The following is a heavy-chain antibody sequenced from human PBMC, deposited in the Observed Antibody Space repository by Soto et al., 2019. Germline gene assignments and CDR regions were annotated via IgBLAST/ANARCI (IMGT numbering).Heavy chain of an antibody. CDR3: ARMSYYDFWSGYSNWFDP. V-gene: IGHV1-69*06. J-gene: IGHJ5*02. Sequence: SVKVSCKASGGTFSSYAISWVRQAPGQGLEWMGGIIPIFGTANYAQKFQGRVTITADKSTSTAYMELSSPRSEDTAVYYCARMSYYDFWSGYSNWFDPWGQGTLVTVSS. D-gene: IGHD3-3*01. CDR2: IIPIFGTA. CDR1: GGTFSSYA.